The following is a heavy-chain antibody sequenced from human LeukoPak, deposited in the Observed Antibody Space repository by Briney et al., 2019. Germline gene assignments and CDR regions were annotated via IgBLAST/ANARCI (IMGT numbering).Heavy chain of an antibody. J-gene: IGHJ5*02. CDR2: MNPNSGNT. CDR1: GYTFTSYD. D-gene: IGHD1-7*01. CDR3: ARPGLPRYNWNYEGWFDP. Sequence: ASVKVSCKASGYTFTSYDINWVRQATGQGLEWRGWMNPNSGNTGYAQKFQGRVTITRNTSISTAYMELSSLRSEDTAVYYCARPGLPRYNWNYEGWFDPWGQGTLVTVSS. V-gene: IGHV1-8*03.